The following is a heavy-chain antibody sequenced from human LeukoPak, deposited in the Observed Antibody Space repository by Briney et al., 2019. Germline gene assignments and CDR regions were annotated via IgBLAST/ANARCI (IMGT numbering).Heavy chain of an antibody. D-gene: IGHD4-17*01. CDR2: SSSGGGST. CDR1: GFTFSSYA. CDR3: AKARFTVTNYFDY. Sequence: GGSLRLSCAASGFTFSSYAMIWVRQAPGKGLEWVPASSSGGGSTYYADSVKGRFTISRDNSKNTLYLQMNSLRAEDTAVYYCAKARFTVTNYFDYWGQGTLVTVSS. J-gene: IGHJ4*02. V-gene: IGHV3-23*01.